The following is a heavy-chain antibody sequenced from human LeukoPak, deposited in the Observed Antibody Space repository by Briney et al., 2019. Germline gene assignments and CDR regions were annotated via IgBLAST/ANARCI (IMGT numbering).Heavy chain of an antibody. V-gene: IGHV3-73*01. J-gene: IGHJ6*03. CDR2: IRSKANSYAT. CDR3: TRLSYMDV. CDR1: GFTFSGSA. Sequence: GGSLRPSCAASGFTFSGSAMHWVRQASGKGLEWVGRIRSKANSYATAYAASVKGRFTISRDDSKNTAYLQMNSLKTEDTAVYYCTRLSYMDVWGKGTTVTISS.